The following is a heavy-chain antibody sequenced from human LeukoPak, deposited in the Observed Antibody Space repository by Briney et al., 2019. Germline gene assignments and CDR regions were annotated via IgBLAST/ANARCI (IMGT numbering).Heavy chain of an antibody. J-gene: IGHJ3*02. CDR1: EFTVSSNY. CDR3: ARVRLDRSERNLDAFEN. V-gene: IGHV3-53*01. D-gene: IGHD1-14*01. CDR2: IYSGGST. Sequence: GGSLRLSCAASEFTVSSNYMSWVRQAPGKGLEWVSSIYSGGSTYYADSVKGRFTISIDNSKNMVYLQMNSLRAEDTAVYFCARVRLDRSERNLDAFENWGQGTMVTVSS.